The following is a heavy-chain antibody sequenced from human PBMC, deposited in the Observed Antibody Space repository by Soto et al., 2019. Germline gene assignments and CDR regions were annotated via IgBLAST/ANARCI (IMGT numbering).Heavy chain of an antibody. D-gene: IGHD2-2*02. Sequence: PSETLSLTCTVSGGSISSYYWSWIRQPPGEGLEWIGYIYYSGSTNYNPSLKSRVTISVDTSKNQFSLKLSSVTAADTAVYYCARGYCSSTSCYIFWFDPWGQGTLVTVSS. J-gene: IGHJ5*02. V-gene: IGHV4-59*01. CDR3: ARGYCSSTSCYIFWFDP. CDR1: GGSISSYY. CDR2: IYYSGST.